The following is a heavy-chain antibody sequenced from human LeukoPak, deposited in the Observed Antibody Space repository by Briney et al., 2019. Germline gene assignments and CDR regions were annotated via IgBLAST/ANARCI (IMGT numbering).Heavy chain of an antibody. CDR1: GGTFSSYA. V-gene: IGHV1-2*06. CDR3: AKDYCSSTSCLFDY. J-gene: IGHJ4*02. Sequence: ASVKVSCKASGGTFSSYAISWVRQAPGQGLEWMGRINPNTGGTDYAQKFQGRVTMTRDTSISTAYMDLSRLRSDDTAVYYCAKDYCSSTSCLFDYWGQGTLVTVSS. CDR2: INPNTGGT. D-gene: IGHD2-2*01.